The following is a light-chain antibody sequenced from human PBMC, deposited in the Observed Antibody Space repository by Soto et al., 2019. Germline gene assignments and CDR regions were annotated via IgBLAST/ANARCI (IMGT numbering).Light chain of an antibody. CDR3: SSYAGSSIPVA. CDR1: SSDVGGYNF. Sequence: QSVLTQPPSASGSPGQSVTISCTGASSDVGGYNFVSWYQHHPGKAPRLMIYDVTQRPSGVPARFSGSKSGNTASLTVSGLQVDDEAYYYCSSYAGSSIPVAFGGGTKLTVL. V-gene: IGLV2-8*01. CDR2: DVT. J-gene: IGLJ2*01.